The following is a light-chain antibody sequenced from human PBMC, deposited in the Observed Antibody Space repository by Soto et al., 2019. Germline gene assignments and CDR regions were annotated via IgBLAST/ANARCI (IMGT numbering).Light chain of an antibody. J-gene: IGKJ4*01. CDR3: QQYGSSPLT. Sequence: EIVLTQSPGSLSLSPGERATLSCRASQSVSSKYLGWYQQKPGQAPRLLIYGASTRATGIPDRFSGSGSGTDFTLTISRLEPEDFAVYYCQQYGSSPLTFGGGTKVDI. V-gene: IGKV3-20*01. CDR1: QSVSSKY. CDR2: GAS.